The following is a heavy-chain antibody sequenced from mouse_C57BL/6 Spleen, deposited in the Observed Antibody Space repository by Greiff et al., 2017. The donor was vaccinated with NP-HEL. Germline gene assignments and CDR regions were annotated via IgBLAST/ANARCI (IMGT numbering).Heavy chain of an antibody. CDR2: ISYDGSN. CDR3: AREDYGSSYSYFDV. CDR1: GYSITSGYY. J-gene: IGHJ1*03. D-gene: IGHD1-1*01. Sequence: VSGPGLVKPSQSLSLTCSVTGYSITSGYYWNWIRQFPGNKLEWMGYISYDGSNNYNPSLKNRISITRDTSKNQFFLKLNSVTTEDTATYYCAREDYGSSYSYFDVWGTGTTVTVSS. V-gene: IGHV3-6*01.